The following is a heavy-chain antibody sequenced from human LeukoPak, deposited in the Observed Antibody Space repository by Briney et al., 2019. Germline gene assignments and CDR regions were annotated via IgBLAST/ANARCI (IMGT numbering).Heavy chain of an antibody. V-gene: IGHV4-34*01. Sequence: TETLYLTCAVYGGSFSGYYWSWIRQPPGKGLEWIGEINHSGSTNYNPSLKSRVTISVDTSKNQFSLKLSSVTAADTAVYYCARGPLVVIRTAFDIWGQGTMVTVSS. J-gene: IGHJ3*02. CDR3: ARGPLVVIRTAFDI. CDR1: GGSFSGYY. D-gene: IGHD3-22*01. CDR2: INHSGST.